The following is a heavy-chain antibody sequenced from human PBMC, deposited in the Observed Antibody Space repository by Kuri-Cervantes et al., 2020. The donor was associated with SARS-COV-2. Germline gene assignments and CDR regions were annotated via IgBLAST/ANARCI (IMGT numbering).Heavy chain of an antibody. CDR1: GFTFSGYY. V-gene: IGHV3-11*01. J-gene: IGHJ4*02. Sequence: GGSLRLSCAASGFTFSGYYMSWIRQAPGKGLEWVSYISSSDSTIYYADSVKGRFTISRDNAKNSLYLQMNSLRAEDTAVYYCARDLGPFDTRLRLADWGQGTLVTVSS. CDR3: ARDLGPFDTRLRLAD. D-gene: IGHD3-16*01. CDR2: ISSSDSTI.